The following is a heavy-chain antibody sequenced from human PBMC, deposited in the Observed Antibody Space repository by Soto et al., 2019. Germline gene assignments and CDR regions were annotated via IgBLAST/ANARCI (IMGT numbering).Heavy chain of an antibody. CDR2: IYYSGST. V-gene: IGHV4-61*01. CDR3: VRYIPLYDILTGYSYYYGMDV. D-gene: IGHD3-9*01. CDR1: GGSVSSGSYY. Sequence: SETLSLTCTVSGGSVSSGSYYWSWIRQPPGKGLEWIGYIYYSGSTNYNTSLKSRVTISVDTSKNQFTLKLSSVTAADTAVYYCVRYIPLYDILTGYSYYYGMDVWGQGTTVTVSS. J-gene: IGHJ6*02.